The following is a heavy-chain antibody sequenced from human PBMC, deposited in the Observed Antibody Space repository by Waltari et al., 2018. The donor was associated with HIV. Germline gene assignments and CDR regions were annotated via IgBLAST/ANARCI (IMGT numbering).Heavy chain of an antibody. Sequence: QVQLVESGGGLVKPGGSLSLSCAASGFTFSAYYMTWIRQAPGKGLEWISYISNSGDIIYYADSVKGRFTISRDNAKNSLYLQMNSLRAEDTAVYYCARDRWYYFDTSDYFYDYWGQGTLVTVSS. CDR1: GFTFSAYY. J-gene: IGHJ4*02. V-gene: IGHV3-11*01. CDR2: ISNSGDII. D-gene: IGHD3-22*01. CDR3: ARDRWYYFDTSDYFYDY.